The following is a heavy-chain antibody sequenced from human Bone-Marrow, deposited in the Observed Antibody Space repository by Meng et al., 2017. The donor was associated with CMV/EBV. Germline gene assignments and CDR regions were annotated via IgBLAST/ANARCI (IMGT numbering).Heavy chain of an antibody. CDR3: ARDISDLFWSGSLYYYYGMAV. J-gene: IGHJ6*02. V-gene: IGHV3-30-3*01. CDR1: GFTFSSYA. CDR2: ISYDGSDK. Sequence: GESLKISCAASGFTFSSYAMHWVRQAPGKGLEWVAVISYDGSDKYYADSVKGRFTISRDNSKNTLYLQMNSLRAEDTAVYYCARDISDLFWSGSLYYYYGMAVWGQGPTVPVYS. D-gene: IGHD3-3*01.